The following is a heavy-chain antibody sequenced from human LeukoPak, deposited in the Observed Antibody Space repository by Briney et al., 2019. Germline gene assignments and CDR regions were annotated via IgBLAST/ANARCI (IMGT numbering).Heavy chain of an antibody. Sequence: GGSLRLSCAASGFTFTSYAMSWVRQAPGKGLEWVSAISGSGGGTYYADSVKGRFTISRDNAKKSLYLQMHSLRAEDTAVYYCARDSHKFDSSGYYPDAFDIWGQGTMVTVSS. CDR3: ARDSHKFDSSGYYPDAFDI. J-gene: IGHJ3*02. V-gene: IGHV3-23*01. D-gene: IGHD3-22*01. CDR1: GFTFTSYA. CDR2: ISGSGGGT.